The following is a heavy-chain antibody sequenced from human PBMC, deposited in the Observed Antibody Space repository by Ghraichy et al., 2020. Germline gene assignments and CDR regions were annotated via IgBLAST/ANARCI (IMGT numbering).Heavy chain of an antibody. CDR1: GFTFSSYA. CDR3: AKSIAVATSWFDY. J-gene: IGHJ4*02. Sequence: GGSLRLSCAASGFTFSSYAMRWVRQAPGKGLEWVSAISGSGGSTYYADSVKGRFTLSRDNSKNTLYLQMNSLRAEDTAVYYCAKSIAVATSWFDYWGQGTLVTVSS. CDR2: ISGSGGST. D-gene: IGHD6-19*01. V-gene: IGHV3-23*01.